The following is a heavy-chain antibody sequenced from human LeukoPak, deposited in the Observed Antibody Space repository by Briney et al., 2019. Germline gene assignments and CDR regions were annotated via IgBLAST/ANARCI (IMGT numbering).Heavy chain of an antibody. CDR1: GFSFSGYG. CDR2: IRYDGSTK. Sequence: GGSLRLSCAASGFSFSGYGMHWVRQAPGKGLEWVTFIRYDGSTKSYADSVKGRFTIARDNSKNTLYLQMNSLRAEDTAVYFCAKDYNNGFDYWGQGALATVSS. CDR3: AKDYNNGFDY. V-gene: IGHV3-30*02. J-gene: IGHJ4*02. D-gene: IGHD1-14*01.